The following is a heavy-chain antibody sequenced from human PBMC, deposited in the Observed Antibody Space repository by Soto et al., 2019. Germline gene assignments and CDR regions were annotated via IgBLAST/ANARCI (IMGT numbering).Heavy chain of an antibody. D-gene: IGHD2-21*02. CDR2: ISYSGTA. J-gene: IGHJ6*02. Sequence: SETLSLTCTVSGRSISIGSYYWGWIRQSPGKGLEWIGSISYSGTAYYTPSLKSRFSLSVDTSKNQFSLKLNSVTAADTAVYYCARDLWGYCGTDCYPLDVWGQGTTVT. CDR3: ARDLWGYCGTDCYPLDV. V-gene: IGHV4-39*07. CDR1: GRSISIGSYY.